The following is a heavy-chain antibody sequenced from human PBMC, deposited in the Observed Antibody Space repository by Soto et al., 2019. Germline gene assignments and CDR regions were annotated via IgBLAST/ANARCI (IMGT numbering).Heavy chain of an antibody. Sequence: PSETLSLTCGVYGGSFSGYYWTWIRQPPGTRLEWIGEINHSGSTNYNPSLKSRVTISVDTSKNQFSLKLTSVTAADTAVYYCARDKITGLFDYWGQGTLVTVSS. J-gene: IGHJ4*02. V-gene: IGHV4-34*01. CDR2: INHSGST. CDR3: ARDKITGLFDY. D-gene: IGHD2-8*02. CDR1: GGSFSGYY.